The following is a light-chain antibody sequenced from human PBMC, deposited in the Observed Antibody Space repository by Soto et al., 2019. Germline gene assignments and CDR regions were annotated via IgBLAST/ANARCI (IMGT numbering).Light chain of an antibody. Sequence: EIVLTQSPGILSLSPGDRLTLSCRASQSVSSTYLAWNQQTPGQAPRVXIYGASSRATGIPDRFSGSGSGTEFTLTISRLEPEDFAVYYCQQYDTSTWTFGQGTQV. J-gene: IGKJ1*01. V-gene: IGKV3-20*01. CDR1: QSVSSTY. CDR2: GAS. CDR3: QQYDTSTWT.